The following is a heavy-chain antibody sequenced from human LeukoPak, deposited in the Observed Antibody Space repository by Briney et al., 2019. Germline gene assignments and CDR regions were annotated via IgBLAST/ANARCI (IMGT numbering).Heavy chain of an antibody. J-gene: IGHJ4*02. Sequence: SETLSLTCAVYGGSFSGYYWSWIRQPPGKGLEWIGEINHSGSTNYNPSLKSRVTISVDTSKSQFSLKLSSVTAADTAVYYCWYYYDSSGYLDYWGQGTLVTVSS. V-gene: IGHV4-34*01. CDR3: WYYYDSSGYLDY. CDR2: INHSGST. D-gene: IGHD3-22*01. CDR1: GGSFSGYY.